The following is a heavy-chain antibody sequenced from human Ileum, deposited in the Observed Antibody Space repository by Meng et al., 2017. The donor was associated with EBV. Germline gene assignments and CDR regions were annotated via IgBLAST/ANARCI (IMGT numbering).Heavy chain of an antibody. CDR1: GGSVSSGGNY. J-gene: IGHJ4*02. CDR3: ARDGYSSGSD. Sequence: QVQLQESGPGLVKPSETLSLTCSVSGGSVSSGGNYWSWIRQPPGKGLEWIGYIYNSGSTNYNPSLKSRVTISVDTSKNQFSLKLSSVTAADTAVHYCARDGYSSGSDWGQGTLVTVSS. CDR2: IYNSGST. D-gene: IGHD6-19*01. V-gene: IGHV4-61*08.